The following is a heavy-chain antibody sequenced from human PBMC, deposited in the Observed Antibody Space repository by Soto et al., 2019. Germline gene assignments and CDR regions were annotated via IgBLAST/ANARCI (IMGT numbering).Heavy chain of an antibody. J-gene: IGHJ6*03. CDR2: IFSTDEI. Sequence: QVTLKESGPVLVKPTETLTLTCTVSGFSLTNATMGVSWIRQPPGKALEWLTHIFSTDEISYNTSLKSRVTITPDSSKNQVVLTMTNMDPVDTATYYCARAGDYSFYYMDVWGKGTTVIVSS. CDR3: ARAGDYSFYYMDV. CDR1: GFSLTNATMG. D-gene: IGHD7-27*01. V-gene: IGHV2-26*01.